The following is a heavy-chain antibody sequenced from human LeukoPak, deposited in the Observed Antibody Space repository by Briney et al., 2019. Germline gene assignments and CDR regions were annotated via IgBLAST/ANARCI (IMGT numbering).Heavy chain of an antibody. CDR3: ARERMGQGVVVPAATFSWFDP. CDR1: GYSISSGYY. CDR2: IYHSGST. D-gene: IGHD2-2*01. Sequence: SETPSLTCTVSGYSISSGYYWGWIRQPPGKGLEWIGSIYHSGSTYYNPSLKSRVTMSVDTSKNQFSLKLSSVTAADTAVYYCARERMGQGVVVPAATFSWFDPWGQGTLVTVSS. V-gene: IGHV4-38-2*02. J-gene: IGHJ5*02.